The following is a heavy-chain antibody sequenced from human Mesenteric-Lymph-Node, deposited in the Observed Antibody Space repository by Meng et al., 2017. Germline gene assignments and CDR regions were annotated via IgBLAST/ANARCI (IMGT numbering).Heavy chain of an antibody. CDR3: ARDMVGYYDSSGYYPYYYYGMDV. D-gene: IGHD3-22*01. J-gene: IGHJ6*02. CDR1: GGSISSYY. V-gene: IGHV4-59*12. CDR2: IYYSGST. Sequence: GSLRLSCTVSGGSISSYYWSWIRQPPGKGLEWIGYIYYSGSTNYNPSLKRRVTISVDTSKNQFSLKLSSVTAADTAVYYCARDMVGYYDSSGYYPYYYYGMDVWGQGTTVTVSS.